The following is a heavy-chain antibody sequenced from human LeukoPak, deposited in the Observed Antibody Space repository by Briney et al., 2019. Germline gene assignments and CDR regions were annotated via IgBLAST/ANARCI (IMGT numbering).Heavy chain of an antibody. V-gene: IGHV3-48*02. CDR2: ISRSGNTI. D-gene: IGHD3-10*01. CDR3: ARKGGSLVRGVIMDAFDM. J-gene: IGHJ3*02. Sequence: GGSLGLSCAASGFTFSSYNMNWVRQAPGKGLEWVSYISRSGNTIYYADSVKGHFTISRDNAKNSLYLQMNNLRDEDSAVYYCARKGGSLVRGVIMDAFDMWGQGTMVTVSS. CDR1: GFTFSSYN.